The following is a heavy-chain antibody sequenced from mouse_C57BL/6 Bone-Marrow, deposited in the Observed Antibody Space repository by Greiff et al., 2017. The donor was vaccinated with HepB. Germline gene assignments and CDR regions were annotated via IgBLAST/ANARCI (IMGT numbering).Heavy chain of an antibody. CDR3: AQTAQATTYAMDY. J-gene: IGHJ4*01. CDR1: GYSITSDY. V-gene: IGHV3-8*01. CDR2: ISYSGST. D-gene: IGHD3-2*02. Sequence: VQLKESGPGLAKPSQTLSLTCSVTGYSITSDYWNWIRQFPGNKLEYMGYISYSGSTYYNPSLKSRISITRDTSKNQYYLQLNSVTTEDTATYYCAQTAQATTYAMDYWGQGTSVTVSS.